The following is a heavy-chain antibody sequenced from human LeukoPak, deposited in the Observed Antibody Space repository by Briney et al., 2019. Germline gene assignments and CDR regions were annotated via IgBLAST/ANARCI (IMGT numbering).Heavy chain of an antibody. D-gene: IGHD6-13*01. CDR3: AKRADAYSSSWYGFDY. J-gene: IGHJ4*02. V-gene: IGHV3-23*01. CDR1: GFTFSSYA. CDR2: ISGSGGST. Sequence: GGSLRLSCAASGFTFSSYAMSWVRQAPGKGLEWVSAISGSGGSTYYADSVKGRFTISRDNSKNTLYLQMDSLRAEDTAVYYCAKRADAYSSSWYGFDYWGQGTLVTVSS.